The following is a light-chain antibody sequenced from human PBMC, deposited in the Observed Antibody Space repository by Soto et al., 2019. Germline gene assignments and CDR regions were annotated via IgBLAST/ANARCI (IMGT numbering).Light chain of an antibody. Sequence: IVLTQSPATLSVSPGNTSTLSCRASQSVTTDLAWYQQRPGQAPRLLIYRASTRATGIPARFSGRGSGTEFTLTISSLQAEDFAFYYCQQYSDWPWTFGQGTKV. V-gene: IGKV3-15*01. J-gene: IGKJ1*01. CDR1: QSVTTD. CDR3: QQYSDWPWT. CDR2: RAS.